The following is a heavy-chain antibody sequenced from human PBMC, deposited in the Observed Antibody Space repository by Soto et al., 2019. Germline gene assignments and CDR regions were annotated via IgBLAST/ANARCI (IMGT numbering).Heavy chain of an antibody. J-gene: IGHJ4*02. CDR1: GGSISSSSYY. V-gene: IGHV4-39*01. CDR2: IYYSGST. CDR3: ARRAIAARTFDY. D-gene: IGHD6-6*01. Sequence: PSETLSLTCTVSGGSISSSSYYWGWTRQPPGKGLEWIGSIYYSGSTYYNPSLKSRVTISVDTSKNQFSLKLSSVTAADTAVYYCARRAIAARTFDYWGQGTLVTVSS.